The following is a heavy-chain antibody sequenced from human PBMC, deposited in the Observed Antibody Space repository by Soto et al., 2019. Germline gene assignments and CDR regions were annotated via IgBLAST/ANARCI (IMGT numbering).Heavy chain of an antibody. D-gene: IGHD3-22*01. CDR1: GGSFSGYY. CDR2: INHSGST. J-gene: IGHJ4*02. CDR3: ASSRVITLFDY. Sequence: SETLSLTCAVYGGSFSGYYWSWIRQPPGKGLEWIGEINHSGSTNYNPSLKSRVTISVDTSKNQFSLKLSSVTAADTAVYYCASSRVITLFDYWGRGTLVTVSS. V-gene: IGHV4-34*01.